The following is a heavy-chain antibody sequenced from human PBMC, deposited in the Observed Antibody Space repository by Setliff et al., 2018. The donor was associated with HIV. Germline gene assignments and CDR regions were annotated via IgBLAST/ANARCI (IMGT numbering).Heavy chain of an antibody. Sequence: SESLSLTCTVSGGSISSHYWSWIRQHPGKGPEWVGNVEYSGSTNYHPSLKSRFTISLDRSKTQFSLKLSSVAAADTAVYYCARTKFRSYSDYWGQGTLVTVSS. CDR3: ARTKFRSYSDY. CDR2: VEYSGST. D-gene: IGHD3-10*01. CDR1: GGSISSHY. V-gene: IGHV4-59*11. J-gene: IGHJ4*02.